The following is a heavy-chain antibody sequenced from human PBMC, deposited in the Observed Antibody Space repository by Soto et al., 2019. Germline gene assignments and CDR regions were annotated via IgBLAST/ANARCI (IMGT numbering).Heavy chain of an antibody. CDR1: GLTISGKKY. V-gene: IGHV3-53*01. D-gene: IGHD1-1*01. CDR2: LYDVDGS. J-gene: IGHJ3*01. Sequence: DVQLVESGVGLIQPGESLRLSCAAFGLTISGKKYVAWVRQAPGKGLEWVSALYDVDGSFYADSVKGRFTTSSDSSKTTVYLQMNDLRPDDTAVYYCATWHEREHAYDVWGQGTTVTVSS. CDR3: ATWHEREHAYDV.